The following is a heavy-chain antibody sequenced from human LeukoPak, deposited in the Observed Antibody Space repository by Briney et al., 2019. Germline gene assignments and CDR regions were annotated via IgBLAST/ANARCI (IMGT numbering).Heavy chain of an antibody. Sequence: SETLSLTCTVSGGPISSSSYYWGWIRQPPGKGLEWIGSIYYSGRTYYNPSLKSRVTISVDTSKNQFSLKLSSVTAADTAVYYCAREGSEGVVIIPVFKEYYYYYMDVWGKGTTVTVSS. J-gene: IGHJ6*03. V-gene: IGHV4-39*07. CDR1: GGPISSSSYY. CDR3: AREGSEGVVIIPVFKEYYYYYMDV. D-gene: IGHD3-3*01. CDR2: IYYSGRT.